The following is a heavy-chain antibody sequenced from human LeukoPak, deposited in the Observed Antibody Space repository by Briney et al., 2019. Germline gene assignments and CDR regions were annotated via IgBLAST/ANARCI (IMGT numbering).Heavy chain of an antibody. CDR1: GLTFGSYS. D-gene: IGHD2-15*01. J-gene: IGHJ4*02. CDR2: ISSSSSYI. CDR3: ARVISCSGGSCYIADY. V-gene: IGHV3-21*01. Sequence: GRSLRLSCAASGLTFGSYSMNWVSQDPGEWLESVSSISSSSSYIYYADSVKGRFTISRDNAKKSLYLQMNSLRAEDTAVYYCARVISCSGGSCYIADYWGQGTLVTVSS.